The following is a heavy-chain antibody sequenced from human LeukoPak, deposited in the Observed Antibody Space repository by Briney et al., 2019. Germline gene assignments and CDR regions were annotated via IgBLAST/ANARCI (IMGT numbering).Heavy chain of an antibody. CDR2: IMRTADVT. V-gene: IGHV3-48*01. Sequence: GGSLRLSCAASGSTFTSYTMNWVRQAPGRGLEWISYIMRTADVTSYADSVEGRFTISRDDAKNSLYLQMNSLRAEDTAVYYCVRDWTYAFDLWGQGTMVTVSS. CDR1: GSTFTSYT. D-gene: IGHD3/OR15-3a*01. J-gene: IGHJ3*01. CDR3: VRDWTYAFDL.